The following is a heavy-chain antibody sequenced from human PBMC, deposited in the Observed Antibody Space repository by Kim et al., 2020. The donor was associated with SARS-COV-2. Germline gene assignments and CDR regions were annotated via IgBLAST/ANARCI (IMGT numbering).Heavy chain of an antibody. CDR2: IIGSCTTI. J-gene: IGHJ4*02. V-gene: IGHV3-48*03. Sequence: GGSLRLSCAASGFTFSSYEMNWVRQAPGKGLEWVSYIIGSCTTIYYADSVRGRFTISRDHDKNSLYLQMNSLRAEDTAVYYCARGPNYSPFDYWGQGTLV. D-gene: IGHD4-4*01. CDR1: GFTFSSYE. CDR3: ARGPNYSPFDY.